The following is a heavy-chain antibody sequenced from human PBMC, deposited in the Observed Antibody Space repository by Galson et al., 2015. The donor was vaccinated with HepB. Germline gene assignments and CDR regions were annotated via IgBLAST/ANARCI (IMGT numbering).Heavy chain of an antibody. J-gene: IGHJ4*02. Sequence: CAISGDSVSSNSAAWHWIRQSPSRGLEWLGRTYYRSKWFNEYAAPVKSRIDINADTSRNQFSLQLNSVTPEDTAVYYCARGEGNVEPKFDYWGQGTLVTVSS. CDR1: GDSVSSNSAA. D-gene: IGHD1-1*01. CDR2: TYYRSKWFN. CDR3: ARGEGNVEPKFDY. V-gene: IGHV6-1*01.